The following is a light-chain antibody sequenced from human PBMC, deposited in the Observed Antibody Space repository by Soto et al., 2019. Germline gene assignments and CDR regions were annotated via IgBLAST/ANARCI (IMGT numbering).Light chain of an antibody. CDR3: ISYIPSTTTHWV. V-gene: IGLV2-14*01. J-gene: IGLJ3*02. CDR1: NSDVGGYDR. CDR2: EVY. Sequence: QSALTQPASGSGSPGQSITLSCTGTNSDVGGYDRVSWYQHHPGKAPKLLIFEVYNRPSGISDRFSGSKSGDTASLTISGLQAEDEADYYCISYIPSTTTHWVFGGGTKLTVL.